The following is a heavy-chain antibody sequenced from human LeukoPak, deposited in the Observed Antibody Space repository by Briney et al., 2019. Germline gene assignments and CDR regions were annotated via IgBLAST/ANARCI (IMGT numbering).Heavy chain of an antibody. Sequence: SVKVSCKASGYTFTSYAMDWVRQAPGQRLEWMGWINTGNGDTKYSQKFQGRVTITRDTSASTAYMELSSLRSEDTAVYYCARDRTSYYDSRGYTFDYWGQGTLVIVSS. D-gene: IGHD3-22*01. CDR2: INTGNGDT. CDR1: GYTFTSYA. J-gene: IGHJ4*02. V-gene: IGHV1-3*04. CDR3: ARDRTSYYDSRGYTFDY.